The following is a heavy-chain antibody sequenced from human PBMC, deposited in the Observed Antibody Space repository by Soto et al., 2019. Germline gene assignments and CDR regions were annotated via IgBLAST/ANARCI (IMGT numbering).Heavy chain of an antibody. CDR2: IRNKANDYTT. J-gene: IGHJ4*02. D-gene: IGHD2-15*01. CDR1: GFTFSDHY. V-gene: IGHV3-72*01. Sequence: EVLLVESGGGLVQPGGSLRLSCATSGFTFSDHYIDWVRQAPGKGLEWVGRIRNKANDYTTDFGASVKGRFTISRDASQNSIYLQMYSLRTEDTAVYFCARPHRVGGGQYFDYWGQGTLVTVSS. CDR3: ARPHRVGGGQYFDY.